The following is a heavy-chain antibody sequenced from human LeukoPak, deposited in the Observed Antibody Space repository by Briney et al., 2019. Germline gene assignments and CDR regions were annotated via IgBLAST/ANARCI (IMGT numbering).Heavy chain of an antibody. J-gene: IGHJ4*02. CDR1: GYTFTSYG. CDR2: TSAYNGNT. V-gene: IGHV1-18*01. CDR3: ARADKDYSSSWYKY. Sequence: ASVKVSCKASGYTFTSYGISWVRQAPGQGLEWMGWTSAYNGNTNYAQKLQGRVTMTTDTSTSTAYMELRSLRSDDTAVYYCARADKDYSSSWYKYWGQGTLVTVSS. D-gene: IGHD6-13*01.